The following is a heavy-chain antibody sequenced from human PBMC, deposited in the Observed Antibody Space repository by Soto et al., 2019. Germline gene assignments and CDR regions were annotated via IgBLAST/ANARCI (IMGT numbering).Heavy chain of an antibody. V-gene: IGHV3-33*01. J-gene: IGHJ4*02. Sequence: QVQLVESGGDVVQPGRSLRLSCAASGFTFSSYGMHWVRQAPGKGLEWVAVIWYDGSNKYFADSVKGRFTISRDNSKNTLYLQMSSLRAEDTAVYYCARDVLIVSVAGTVGIDYWGQGTLVTVSS. CDR3: ARDVLIVSVAGTVGIDY. CDR1: GFTFSSYG. CDR2: IWYDGSNK. D-gene: IGHD6-19*01.